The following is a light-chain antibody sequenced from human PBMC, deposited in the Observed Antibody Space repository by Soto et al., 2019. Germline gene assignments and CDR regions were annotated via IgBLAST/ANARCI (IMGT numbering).Light chain of an antibody. CDR2: GAS. CDR1: QSVSSSY. J-gene: IGKJ1*01. Sequence: ESVLAQSPGSLSLSPGERAARSCRASQSVSSSYLAWYQQKPGQAPRLLIYGASSRATGIPDRFSGSGSGTDFTLTISRLEPEDFAVYYCQQHETFGQGTKVDI. V-gene: IGKV3-20*01. CDR3: QQHET.